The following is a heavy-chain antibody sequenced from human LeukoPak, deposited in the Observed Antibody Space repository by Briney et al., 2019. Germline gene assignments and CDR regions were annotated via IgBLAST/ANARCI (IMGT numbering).Heavy chain of an antibody. CDR2: IYYSGST. Sequence: SETLSLTCTVSGGSISSYSWSWIRQPPGKGLEWIGYIYYSGSTNYNPSLKSRVTISVDTSKNQFSLKLSSVTVADTAVYYCARSTVTTRGWFDPWGQGTLVTVSS. CDR1: GGSISSYS. CDR3: ARSTVTTRGWFDP. J-gene: IGHJ5*02. V-gene: IGHV4-59*01. D-gene: IGHD4-11*01.